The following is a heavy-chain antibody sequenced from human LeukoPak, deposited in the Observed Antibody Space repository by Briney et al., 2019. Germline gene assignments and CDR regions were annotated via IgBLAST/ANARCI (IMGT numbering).Heavy chain of an antibody. CDR3: ARRRSGSSWSDF. D-gene: IGHD6-13*01. Sequence: SETLSLTCSVSGGSVSSSGYYWVWIRQPPGKGLEWIGNIYYSGSTYYNPSLKSRVTISLDTSKNQFSLKLSSVTAADTAVYYCARRRSGSSWSDFWGQGTLVTVSS. J-gene: IGHJ4*02. V-gene: IGHV4-39*07. CDR1: GGSVSSSGYY. CDR2: IYYSGST.